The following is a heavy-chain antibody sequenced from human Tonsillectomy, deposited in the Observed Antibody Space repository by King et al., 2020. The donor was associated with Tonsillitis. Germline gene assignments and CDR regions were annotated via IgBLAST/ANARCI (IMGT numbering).Heavy chain of an antibody. CDR3: ARPRGTKMDLGDFDL. CDR2: IDSSDSYI. J-gene: IGHJ4*02. D-gene: IGHD1/OR15-1a*01. CDR1: GYSFTSYW. Sequence: QLVQSGAEVKKPGESLRISCKGSGYSFTSYWISWVRQKPGKGLEWMGRIDSSDSYIHDSPSFQGHVTISVEKSISTAYLQWSSLKASDTAMYYCARPRGTKMDLGDFDLWGQGTLVTVSS. V-gene: IGHV5-10-1*03.